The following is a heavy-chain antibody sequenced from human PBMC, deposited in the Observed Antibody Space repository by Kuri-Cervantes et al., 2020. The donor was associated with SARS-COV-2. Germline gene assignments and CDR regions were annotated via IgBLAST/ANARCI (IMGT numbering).Heavy chain of an antibody. CDR2: INPNSGGT. CDR3: AREALGWELLVSAFDI. CDR1: GYTFTGYY. Sequence: ASVKVSCKASGYTFTGYYMHWVRQAPGQGLEWMGWINPNSGGTNYAQKFQGRVTMTRDTSISTAYMELNSLRAEDTAVYYCAREALGWELLVSAFDIWGQGTMVTVSS. J-gene: IGHJ3*02. V-gene: IGHV1-2*02. D-gene: IGHD1-26*01.